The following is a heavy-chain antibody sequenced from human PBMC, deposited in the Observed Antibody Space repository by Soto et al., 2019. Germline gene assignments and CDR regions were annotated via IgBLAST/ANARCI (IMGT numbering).Heavy chain of an antibody. J-gene: IGHJ4*02. D-gene: IGHD6-13*01. CDR3: ARGSAAGTKSPFDY. CDR2: IHYSGST. CDR1: GGSISGYY. V-gene: IGHV4-59*01. Sequence: VQLQESGPGLVKPSETLSLTCTVSGGSISGYYWSWIRQSPGKGLEWIGYIHYSGSTNYNPSLKSRVTISVDTSKNQLSLKLSSVTAADTAVYYCARGSAAGTKSPFDYWGQGNLVTVSS.